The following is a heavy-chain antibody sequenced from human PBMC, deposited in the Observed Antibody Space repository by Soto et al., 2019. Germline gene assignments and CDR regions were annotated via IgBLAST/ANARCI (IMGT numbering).Heavy chain of an antibody. Sequence: GGSLRLSCAASGFTFSNAWMSWVRQAPGKGLEWVGRIKSKTDGGTTDYAAPVKGRFTISRDDSKNTLYLQMNSLKTEDTAVYYCTTDTEGPYSSSWFGGGYYYYMDVWGKGTTVTVSS. CDR1: GFTFSNAW. CDR2: IKSKTDGGTT. CDR3: TTDTEGPYSSSWFGGGYYYYMDV. V-gene: IGHV3-15*01. J-gene: IGHJ6*03. D-gene: IGHD6-13*01.